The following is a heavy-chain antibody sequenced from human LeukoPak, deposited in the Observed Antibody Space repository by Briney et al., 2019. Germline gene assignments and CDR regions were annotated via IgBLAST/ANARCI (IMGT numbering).Heavy chain of an antibody. J-gene: IGHJ4*02. CDR2: IKQDGREK. CDR3: AREALLWFGELDRGDY. V-gene: IGHV3-7*01. D-gene: IGHD3-10*01. Sequence: PGGSLRLSCAASGLSLRTYWMNWVRQTPGKGLEWVANIKQDGREKYYVDSVKGRFTIPRDNAMNSLYLQMSSLRAEDTAVYYCAREALLWFGELDRGDYWGQGTLVTVSS. CDR1: GLSLRTYW.